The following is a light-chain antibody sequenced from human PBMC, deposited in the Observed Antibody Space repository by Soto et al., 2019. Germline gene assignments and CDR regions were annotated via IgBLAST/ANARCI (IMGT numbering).Light chain of an antibody. Sequence: EIVMTQSPATLSVSPGERATLSCWASQSVSSNLAWYQQKPGQAPRLLIYDVSTRATGIPTRFSGSGSGTEFTLTISSLQSEDFAAYERRQYNTWPPRTFGEGTKVDIK. CDR3: RQYNTWPPRT. CDR1: QSVSSN. V-gene: IGKV3D-15*01. CDR2: DVS. J-gene: IGKJ1*01.